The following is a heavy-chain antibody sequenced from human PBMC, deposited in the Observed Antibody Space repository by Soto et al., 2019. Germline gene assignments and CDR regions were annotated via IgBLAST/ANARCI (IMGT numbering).Heavy chain of an antibody. V-gene: IGHV1-8*01. CDR1: GYTFTSYD. Sequence: GASVKVSCKASGYTFTSYDINWVRQATGQGLEWMGWMNPNSGNTGYAQKFQGRVTMTRNTSISTAYMELSSLRSEDTAVYYCARGLYYEFWSGYSEWFDPWSQGTLVTVS. CDR2: MNPNSGNT. J-gene: IGHJ5*02. D-gene: IGHD3-3*01. CDR3: ARGLYYEFWSGYSEWFDP.